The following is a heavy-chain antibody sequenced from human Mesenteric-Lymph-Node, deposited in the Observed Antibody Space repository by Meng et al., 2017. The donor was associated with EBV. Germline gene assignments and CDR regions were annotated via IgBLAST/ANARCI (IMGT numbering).Heavy chain of an antibody. J-gene: IGHJ4*02. V-gene: IGHV3-74*02. Sequence: EVQLVESGGGVVQPGGSLRLSCAASEFTFSSYWMHWVRQPPGKGLVWVSEINSDGSSTNYADSVKGRFTISRDNAKKTLYLQMNSLRAEDTALYYCASLSAPDDYWGQGTLVTVAS. CDR1: EFTFSSYW. CDR3: ASLSAPDDY. CDR2: INSDGSST.